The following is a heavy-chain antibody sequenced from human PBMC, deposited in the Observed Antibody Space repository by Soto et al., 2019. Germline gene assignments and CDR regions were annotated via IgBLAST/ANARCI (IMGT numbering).Heavy chain of an antibody. CDR2: SYYSGST. CDR1: GGSISSYY. CDR3: ARETQAQNAFDI. V-gene: IGHV4-59*01. Sequence: QVQLQESGPGLVKPSETLSLTCTVSGGSISSYYWSWIRQPPGKGLEWIGYSYYSGSTNYNPSLKSRVTISVDTSNNQFSLKLSSVTAADTAVYYCARETQAQNAFDIWGQGTMVTVSS. J-gene: IGHJ3*02.